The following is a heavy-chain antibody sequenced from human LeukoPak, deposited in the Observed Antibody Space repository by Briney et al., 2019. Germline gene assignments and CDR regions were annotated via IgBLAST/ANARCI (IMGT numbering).Heavy chain of an antibody. CDR3: VRHSREASIYYPALFDY. CDR1: GGSISTYF. V-gene: IGHV4-59*08. Sequence: PSETLFLTCTVSGGSISTYFWSWIRLPPGKGLEWIGYVSYSGITNYSPSLKSRVTISLDTSRNQFSLILGSVTAADTAVYYCVRHSREASIYYPALFDYWGQGALVTVSS. J-gene: IGHJ4*02. D-gene: IGHD3-22*01. CDR2: VSYSGIT.